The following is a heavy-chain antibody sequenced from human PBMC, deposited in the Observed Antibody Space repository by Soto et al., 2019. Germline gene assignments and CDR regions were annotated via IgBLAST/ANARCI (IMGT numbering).Heavy chain of an antibody. Sequence: QVQLVQSGAEMKKPGASVKVSCKASGYTFTGYYMHWVRQAPGQGLEWMGWINPNSGGTNYAQKFQGWVTMTRDTYISTAYMELSRLRSDDTAVYYCARDRVGSKWELGYYYYYGMDVWGQGTTVTVSS. CDR3: ARDRVGSKWELGYYYYYGMDV. D-gene: IGHD1-26*01. V-gene: IGHV1-2*04. CDR1: GYTFTGYY. CDR2: INPNSGGT. J-gene: IGHJ6*02.